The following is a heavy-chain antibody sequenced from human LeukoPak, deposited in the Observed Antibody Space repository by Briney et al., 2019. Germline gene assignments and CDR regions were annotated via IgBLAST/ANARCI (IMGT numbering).Heavy chain of an antibody. V-gene: IGHV4-59*08. D-gene: IGHD3-3*01. J-gene: IGHJ5*02. CDR2: IYYSGSP. Sequence: SETLSLTCTVSGGSISGYYWSWIRQPPGKGLEWIGNIYYSGSPNYNPSLKGRVTISVDTSKNQFSLKLSSVTAADTAVYYCARGPPFGVVTNNWFDPWGQGTLVTVSS. CDR1: GGSISGYY. CDR3: ARGPPFGVVTNNWFDP.